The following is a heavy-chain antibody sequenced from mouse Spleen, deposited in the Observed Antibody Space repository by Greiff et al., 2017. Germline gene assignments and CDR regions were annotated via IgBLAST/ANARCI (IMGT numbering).Heavy chain of an antibody. CDR2: IYPGGGYT. V-gene: IGHV1-63*01. CDR3: ARKDYDGGFAY. CDR1: GYTFTNYW. Sequence: VQVVESGAELVRPGTSVKMSCKASGYTFTNYWIGWAKQRPGHGLEWIGDIYPGGGYTNYNEKFKGKATLTADKSSSTAYMQFSSLTSEDSAIYYCARKDYDGGFAYWGQGTLVTVSA. D-gene: IGHD2-4*01. J-gene: IGHJ3*01.